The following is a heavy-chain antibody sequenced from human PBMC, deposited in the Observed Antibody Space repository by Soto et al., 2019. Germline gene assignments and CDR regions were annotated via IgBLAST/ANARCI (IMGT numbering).Heavy chain of an antibody. J-gene: IGHJ6*03. CDR2: IIAYNGNT. V-gene: IGHV1-18*01. CDR1: DYTFTSYG. D-gene: IGHD3-3*01. Sequence: GASVKVSCKASDYTFTSYGISWVRQAPGQGLEWMGWIIAYNGNTNYAQKFQGRVTMTTDTSTSTAYMELRSLRSDDTAVYYCARCYLGAFWSSDYYMDVWGKGTTVTVSS. CDR3: ARCYLGAFWSSDYYMDV.